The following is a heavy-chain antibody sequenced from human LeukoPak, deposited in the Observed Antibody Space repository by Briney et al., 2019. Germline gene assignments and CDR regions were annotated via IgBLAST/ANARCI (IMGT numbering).Heavy chain of an antibody. CDR3: ARDFRRYSYGPLDY. D-gene: IGHD5-18*01. V-gene: IGHV3-23*01. Sequence: ERSLRLSCAASGFTFSSSAMSWVRQAPGKGLEWVSGISASGGSTYYADTVKGRFTISRDNSKNTLYLQMDSLRVEDTAMYFCARDFRRYSYGPLDYWGQGTLVTVSS. J-gene: IGHJ4*02. CDR1: GFTFSSSA. CDR2: ISASGGST.